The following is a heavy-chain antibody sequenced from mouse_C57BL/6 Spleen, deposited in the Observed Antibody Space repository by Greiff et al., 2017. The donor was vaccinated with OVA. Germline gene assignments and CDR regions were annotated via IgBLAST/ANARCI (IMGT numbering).Heavy chain of an antibody. CDR2: SRNKANDYTT. V-gene: IGHV7-1*01. J-gene: IGHJ4*01. Sequence: EVQRVESGGGLVQSGRSLRLSCATSGFTFSDFYMEWVRQAPGKGLEWIAASRNKANDYTTEYSASVKGRFIVSRDTSQSILYLQMNALRAEDTAIYYCARGHYYAMDYWGQGTSVTVSS. CDR1: GFTFSDFY. CDR3: ARGHYYAMDY.